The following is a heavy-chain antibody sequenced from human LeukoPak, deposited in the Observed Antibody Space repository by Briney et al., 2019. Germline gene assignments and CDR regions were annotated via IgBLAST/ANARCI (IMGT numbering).Heavy chain of an antibody. CDR1: GFTFSSSS. V-gene: IGHV3-21*01. D-gene: IGHD5-24*01. J-gene: IGHJ4*02. Sequence: PGGSLRLSCAASGFTFSSSSMNWVRQAPGKGLEWVSSISSSSSYIYYADSVKGRYTISRDKAKNSLYLQMNSLRAEDTAVYYCARGRDGYNDYFDYWGQGTLVTVSS. CDR2: ISSSSSYI. CDR3: ARGRDGYNDYFDY.